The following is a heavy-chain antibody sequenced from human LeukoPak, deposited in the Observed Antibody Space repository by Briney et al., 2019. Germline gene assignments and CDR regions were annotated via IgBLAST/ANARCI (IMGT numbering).Heavy chain of an antibody. J-gene: IGHJ4*02. CDR3: ARGVYIAAAQYGY. D-gene: IGHD6-13*01. CDR2: IYYSGTT. Sequence: SETLSLTCTVSGGSISSYYWSWIRQPPGAGLEGIGYIYYSGTTNYNPSLKSRVTISVDTSKNQFSLKLSSVTAADTAVYYCARGVYIAAAQYGYWGQGTLVTVSS. CDR1: GGSISSYY. V-gene: IGHV4-59*01.